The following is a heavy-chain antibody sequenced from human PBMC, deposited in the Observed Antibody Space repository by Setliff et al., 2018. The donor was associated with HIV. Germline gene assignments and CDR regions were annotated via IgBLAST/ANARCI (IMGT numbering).Heavy chain of an antibody. CDR2: INQSGGI. V-gene: IGHV4-34*01. D-gene: IGHD5-12*01. J-gene: IGHJ3*02. CDR1: GGSFSGYY. Sequence: PSETLSLTCAVSGGSFSGYYWSWICQPPGKGLEWIGEINQSGGINYNPSLKSRVTISIDTFKNQFSMKLHSVTAADTAVYYCATASGYDLFMGAFDIWGQGTMVTVSS. CDR3: ATASGYDLFMGAFDI.